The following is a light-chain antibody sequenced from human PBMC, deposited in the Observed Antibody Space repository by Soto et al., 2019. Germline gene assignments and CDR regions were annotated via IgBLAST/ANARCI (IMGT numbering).Light chain of an antibody. CDR3: QQSDTTPWT. CDR2: AAS. Sequence: DIQMTQSPSSLSASVGDRVTITCRASQSISSYLNWYQQKPGKAPKLLIYAASTLQIGVPSRFSGSGSGTDFTLTISSLQPEDFATYFWQQSDTTPWTFGQGTKVELK. V-gene: IGKV1-39*01. J-gene: IGKJ1*01. CDR1: QSISSY.